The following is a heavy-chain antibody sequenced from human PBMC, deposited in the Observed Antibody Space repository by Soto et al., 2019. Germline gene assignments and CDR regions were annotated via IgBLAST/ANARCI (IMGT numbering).Heavy chain of an antibody. V-gene: IGHV1-24*01. CDR1: GYTLTELS. Sequence: ASVKVSCKVSGYTLTELSMHWVRQAPGKGLEWMGGFDPEDGETIYAQKFQGRVTMTKNTSTNTAYMELSSLRSEDTAVYYCAREPYSGYRPLDYWGQGTLVTVSS. CDR3: AREPYSGYRPLDY. J-gene: IGHJ4*02. CDR2: FDPEDGET. D-gene: IGHD5-12*01.